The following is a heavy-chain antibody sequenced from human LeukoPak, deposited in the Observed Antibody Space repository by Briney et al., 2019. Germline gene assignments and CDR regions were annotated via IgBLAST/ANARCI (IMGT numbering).Heavy chain of an antibody. CDR1: GFTFSSYG. CDR2: ISYDGSNK. V-gene: IGHV3-30*18. Sequence: GGSLRLSCAASGFTFSSYGMHWVRQAPGKGLEWVAVISYDGSNKYYADSVKGRFTISRDNSKNTLYLQMNSLRAEDTGVYYCAKFIAVAGISVSYPSDYWGQGTLVTVSS. D-gene: IGHD6-19*01. J-gene: IGHJ4*02. CDR3: AKFIAVAGISVSYPSDY.